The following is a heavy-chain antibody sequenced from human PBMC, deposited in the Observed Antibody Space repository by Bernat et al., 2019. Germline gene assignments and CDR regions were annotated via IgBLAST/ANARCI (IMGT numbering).Heavy chain of an antibody. J-gene: IGHJ6*03. CDR3: ARDFDARGYYYYYYYMDV. CDR1: GFTFSSYS. V-gene: IGHV3-21*01. Sequence: VQLVESGGGLVKPGGSLRLSCAASGFTFSSYSMNWVRQAPGKGLEWVSSISSSSSYIYYADSVKGRFTISRDNAKNSLYLQMNSLRAEDTAVYYCARDFDARGYYYYYYYMDVWGKGTTVTVSS. CDR2: ISSSSSYI. D-gene: IGHD3-22*01.